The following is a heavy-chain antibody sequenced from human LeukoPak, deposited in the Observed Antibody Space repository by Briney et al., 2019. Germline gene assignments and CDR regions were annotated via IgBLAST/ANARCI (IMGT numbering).Heavy chain of an antibody. V-gene: IGHV3-23*01. CDR3: ARSPDYGDPYWYFDL. Sequence: GGSLRLSCAASGFTFSSYAMSWVRQAPGKGLEWVSAISGSGGSTYYADSVKGRFTISRDKSKNTVYLQLNSLRAEDTAVYYCARSPDYGDPYWYFDLWGRGTLVTVSS. J-gene: IGHJ2*01. D-gene: IGHD4-17*01. CDR2: ISGSGGST. CDR1: GFTFSSYA.